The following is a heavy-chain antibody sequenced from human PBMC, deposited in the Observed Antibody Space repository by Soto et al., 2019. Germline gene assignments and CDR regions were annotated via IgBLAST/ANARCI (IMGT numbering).Heavy chain of an antibody. CDR2: ISGSGGSI. Sequence: PGGSLRLSCAASGFTFSSYAMSWVRQAPGKGLEWVSAISGSGGSIYYADSVKGRFTISRDNSKYTLYLQMNSLRAEDTAVYYCANHYGSGSLYYYGMDVWGQGTTVTVSS. D-gene: IGHD3-10*01. CDR3: ANHYGSGSLYYYGMDV. CDR1: GFTFSSYA. V-gene: IGHV3-23*01. J-gene: IGHJ6*02.